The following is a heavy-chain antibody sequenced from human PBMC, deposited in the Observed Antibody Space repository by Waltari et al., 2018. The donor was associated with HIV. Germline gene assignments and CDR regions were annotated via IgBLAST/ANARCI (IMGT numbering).Heavy chain of an antibody. V-gene: IGHV3-48*01. CDR3: ARDRTRYYFDS. CDR2: ISTSSSAI. CDR1: GLSFSSYG. Sequence: EVQLVESGGGLVQPGGSLRLSCTASGLSFSSYGMNWVRQAPGKGLEWVSYISTSSSAIFYADSVKGRFTISRDTAKNSLYLQRNSLRAEDTAVYYCARDRTRYYFDSWGQGTLVTVSS. J-gene: IGHJ4*02. D-gene: IGHD6-6*01.